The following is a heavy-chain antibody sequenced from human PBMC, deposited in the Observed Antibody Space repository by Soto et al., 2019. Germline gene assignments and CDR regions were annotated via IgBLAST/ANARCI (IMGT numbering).Heavy chain of an antibody. D-gene: IGHD1-1*01. CDR3: ARDSGRGYGMDV. Sequence: AGGSLRLSCAASGFTFSSHSINWVRQAPGKGLEWVSYISIGSSAKYYADSVKGRFTISRDNAKNSLYVQMNSLRDEDTAVYYCARDSGRGYGMDVWAQGSTVIVSS. CDR2: ISIGSSAK. J-gene: IGHJ6*02. CDR1: GFTFSSHS. V-gene: IGHV3-48*02.